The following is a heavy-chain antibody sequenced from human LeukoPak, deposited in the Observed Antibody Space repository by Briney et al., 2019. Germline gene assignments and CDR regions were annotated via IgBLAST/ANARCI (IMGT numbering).Heavy chain of an antibody. CDR1: GFTFDDYA. CDR2: ISWNSNDI. J-gene: IGHJ4*02. V-gene: IGHV3-9*01. Sequence: PGGSLRLSCAASGFTFDDYAMHWVRQPPGKGLEWISGISWNSNDIGYADSVKGRFIISRDNAKNSLYLQMNSLRAEDTALYYCAKDMVGSSWLFDYWGQGTLVTVPS. CDR3: AKDMVGSSWLFDY. D-gene: IGHD6-13*01.